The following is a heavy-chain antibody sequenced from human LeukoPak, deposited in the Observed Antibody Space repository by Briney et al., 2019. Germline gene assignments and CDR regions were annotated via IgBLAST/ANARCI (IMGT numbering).Heavy chain of an antibody. D-gene: IGHD3-3*01. J-gene: IGHJ4*02. CDR2: IIPIFGTA. Sequence: SVKVSCKASGGTFSSYVISWVRQAPGQGLEWMGGIIPIFGTANYAQKFQGRVTITADESTSTAYMELSSLRSEDTAVYYCASRSTYYDFWSGYWPDYWGQGTLVTVSS. CDR3: ASRSTYYDFWSGYWPDY. V-gene: IGHV1-69*13. CDR1: GGTFSSYV.